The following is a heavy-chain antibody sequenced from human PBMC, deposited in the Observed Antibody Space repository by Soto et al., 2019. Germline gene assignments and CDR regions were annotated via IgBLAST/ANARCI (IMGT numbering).Heavy chain of an antibody. V-gene: IGHV1-69*13. CDR1: ECTCNSYA. J-gene: IGHJ4*02. Sequence: SVKVSCKASECTCNSYAIAWVREAPGQGLEWMGGIIPYYNTLNYAQKFQDRVTVTADDSTNTVYMELSSLRSDDTAVYFCASGASRWYNYFFDSWPQGQLVPVSS. CDR3: ASGASRWYNYFFDS. CDR2: IIPYYNTL. D-gene: IGHD6-13*01.